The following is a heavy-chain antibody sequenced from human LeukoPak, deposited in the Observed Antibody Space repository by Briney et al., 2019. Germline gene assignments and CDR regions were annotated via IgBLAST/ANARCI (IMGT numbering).Heavy chain of an antibody. J-gene: IGHJ6*02. CDR2: ISAYNGDT. V-gene: IGHV1-18*01. CDR1: GYTFTSYG. Sequence: GASVKVSCKASGYTFTSYGISWVRQAPGQGLEWMGWISAYNGDTNYAQKLQGRVTMTTDTSTSTAYLELRSLRSDDTAVYYCARDSSYDFWSGSSMDVWGQGTTVTVSS. D-gene: IGHD3-3*01. CDR3: ARDSSYDFWSGSSMDV.